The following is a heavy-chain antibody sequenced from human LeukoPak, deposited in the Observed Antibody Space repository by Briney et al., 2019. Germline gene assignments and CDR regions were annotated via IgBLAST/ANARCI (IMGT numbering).Heavy chain of an antibody. CDR3: ARGRDSSGYYDSIDY. J-gene: IGHJ4*02. V-gene: IGHV3-20*04. Sequence: GGSLRLSCAASGFTFDDYGMSWVRQAPGKGLEWVSGINWNGGSTGYADSVKGRFTISRDNAKNSLYLQMNSLRAEDTALYYCARGRDSSGYYDSIDYWGQGTLVTVSS. CDR1: GFTFDDYG. D-gene: IGHD3-22*01. CDR2: INWNGGST.